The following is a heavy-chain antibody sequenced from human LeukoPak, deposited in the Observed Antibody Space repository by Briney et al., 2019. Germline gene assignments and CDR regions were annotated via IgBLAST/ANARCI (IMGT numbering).Heavy chain of an antibody. CDR2: ISYDGSNK. CDR3: ARDYKRWLVQYGMDV. CDR1: GFTFSSYA. J-gene: IGHJ6*02. D-gene: IGHD6-19*01. V-gene: IGHV3-30-3*01. Sequence: GGYLRLSCAASGFTFSSYAMQWVRQAPGKGLEWVAVISYDGSNKYYADSVKGRFTISRDNSKNTLYLQMNSLRAEDTAVYYCARDYKRWLVQYGMDVWGQGTTVTVSS.